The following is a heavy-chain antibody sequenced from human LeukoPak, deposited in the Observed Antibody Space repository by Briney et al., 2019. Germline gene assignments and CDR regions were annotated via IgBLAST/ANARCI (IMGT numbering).Heavy chain of an antibody. Sequence: GGSLRLSCAASGFNVSLNYMSWVRQAPGEGLEWVSVIYAGAQTYYADSVRGRFTISRHISKNTPYLQMNSLRAEDTAVYYCARGRVRGDFDYWGQGTLVSVSS. CDR1: GFNVSLNY. V-gene: IGHV3-53*04. J-gene: IGHJ4*02. CDR3: ARGRVRGDFDY. CDR2: IYAGAQT. D-gene: IGHD3-10*01.